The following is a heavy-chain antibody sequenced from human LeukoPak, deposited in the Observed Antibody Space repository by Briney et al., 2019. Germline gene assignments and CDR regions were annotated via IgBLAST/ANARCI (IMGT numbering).Heavy chain of an antibody. J-gene: IGHJ4*02. D-gene: IGHD4/OR15-4a*01. Sequence: GKSLRLSCSASGFSLSDYGMSWVRQAPGKGLEWVSYITMNRVRLYADSVKGRFTISRDNAKNSLYLQLNSLRVEDTAVYYCRSGGAAPGAFDNWGQGTLVTVSP. CDR2: ITMNRVR. V-gene: IGHV3-69-1*01. CDR3: RSGGAAPGAFDN. CDR1: GFSLSDYG.